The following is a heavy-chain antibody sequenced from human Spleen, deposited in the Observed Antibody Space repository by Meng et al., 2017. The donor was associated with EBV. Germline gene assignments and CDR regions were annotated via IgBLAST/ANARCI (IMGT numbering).Heavy chain of an antibody. CDR2: IYWDDDK. CDR1: GFSLSTSGVG. Sequence: QITLKESGPTLVKPTQTLTLTCTFSGFSLSTSGVGVGWFRQPPGKALEWLALIYWDDDKRYSPPLRSRLTITKDTSKNQVVLTMTNMDPVDTATYYCAHIIVARPFDSWGQGTLVTVSS. J-gene: IGHJ4*02. V-gene: IGHV2-5*02. CDR3: AHIIVARPFDS. D-gene: IGHD6-6*01.